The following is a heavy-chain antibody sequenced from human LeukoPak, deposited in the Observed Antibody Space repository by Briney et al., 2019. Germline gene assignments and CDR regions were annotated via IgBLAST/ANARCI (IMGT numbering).Heavy chain of an antibody. D-gene: IGHD1-26*01. J-gene: IGHJ4*02. Sequence: SGGSLRLSCAASGFTLRNYIMSWVRQAPGKGLEWVSTISASDDSTYYADSVKGRFTIARDNSENTVFLYMNSLRAEDSATYFCAKEKWADWGQGTLVTVSS. CDR2: ISASDDST. V-gene: IGHV3-23*01. CDR1: GFTLRNYI. CDR3: AKEKWAD.